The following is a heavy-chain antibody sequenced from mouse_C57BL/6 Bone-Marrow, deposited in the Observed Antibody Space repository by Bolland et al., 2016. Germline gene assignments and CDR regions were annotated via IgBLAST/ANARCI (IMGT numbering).Heavy chain of an antibody. Sequence: STIYYADTVKGRFTISRDNAKNTLFLQMTSLRSEDTAMYYCARDPYYYGSTLFAYLGQGTS. CDR3: ARDPYYYGSTLFAY. V-gene: IGHV5-17*01. J-gene: IGHJ4*01. D-gene: IGHD1-1*01. CDR2: STI.